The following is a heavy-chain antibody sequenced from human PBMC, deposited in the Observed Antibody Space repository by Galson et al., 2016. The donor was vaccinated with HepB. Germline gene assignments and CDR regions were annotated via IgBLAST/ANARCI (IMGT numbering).Heavy chain of an antibody. Sequence: LRLSCAASGFAFGSHWMHWVRQVPGKGLVWVPRINSDGTISNYADSVKGRFTTARDNAQNSLFLQMTSLRVEDTALYYCARGHSAGYLTTWIDSWGQGTLVTVSS. J-gene: IGHJ4*02. CDR1: GFAFGSHW. V-gene: IGHV3-74*01. CDR3: ARGHSAGYLTTWIDS. CDR2: INSDGTIS. D-gene: IGHD3-9*01.